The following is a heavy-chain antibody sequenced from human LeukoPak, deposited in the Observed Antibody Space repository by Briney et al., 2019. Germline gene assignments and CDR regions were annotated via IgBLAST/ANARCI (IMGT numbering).Heavy chain of an antibody. CDR1: GFTVSTNY. J-gene: IGHJ4*02. CDR3: ARDSGTTVGYFDY. V-gene: IGHV3-66*01. D-gene: IGHD4-23*01. Sequence: PGGSRRLSCAASGFTVSTNYMSWVRKSPGRGLEWVSVIYSGGNTYYADSVKCRFTISRDHSKTTLYLQMNSLRADDTAVYYCARDSGTTVGYFDYWGQGTLVTVSS. CDR2: IYSGGNT.